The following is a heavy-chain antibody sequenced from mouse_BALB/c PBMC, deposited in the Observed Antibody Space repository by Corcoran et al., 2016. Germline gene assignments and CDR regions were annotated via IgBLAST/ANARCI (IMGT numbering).Heavy chain of an antibody. CDR2: INPYNGAT. CDR3: ARNVRGFAY. J-gene: IGHJ3*01. D-gene: IGHD1-1*01. CDR1: GYSFTGYY. V-gene: IGHV1-26*01. Sequence: EVQLQQSGPELVKPGASVKISCKASGYSFTGYYMHWVKQSHVKSLEWIGRINPYNGATSYNQNFKDKASLTVDKSSSTAYMELHSLTSEDSAGYYCARNVRGFAYWGQGTLVTVSA.